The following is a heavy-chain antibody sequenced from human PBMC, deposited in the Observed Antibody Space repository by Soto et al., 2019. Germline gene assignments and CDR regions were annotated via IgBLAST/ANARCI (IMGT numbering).Heavy chain of an antibody. D-gene: IGHD2-8*01. CDR1: RFDFSSYE. CDR3: ARGGGYCTPTSCAIDS. Sequence: GGSLRLSCVASRFDFSSYEMSWVRQAAGKGLEWVSRVSLTGDRTNYAGSVKGRFTVSRANFKNALYLEMDSLRPDDTAIYYGARGGGYCTPTSCAIDSWGRGTPVTVSS. J-gene: IGHJ4*02. CDR2: VSLTGDRT. V-gene: IGHV3-23*01.